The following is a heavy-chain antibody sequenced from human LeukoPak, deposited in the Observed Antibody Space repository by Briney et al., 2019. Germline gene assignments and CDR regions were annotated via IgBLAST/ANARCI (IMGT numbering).Heavy chain of an antibody. CDR3: ARVAGYCSGGSCYRGGWFDP. Sequence: PSETLSLPCAVYGGPFSGYHWSWIRQPPGKGLEWIGEFNHSGSTNYNPSLKSRVTISVDASKNQCSLKLSSVTAADTAVYYCARVAGYCSGGSCYRGGWFDPWGQGTLVTVSS. CDR2: FNHSGST. V-gene: IGHV4-34*01. J-gene: IGHJ5*02. CDR1: GGPFSGYH. D-gene: IGHD2-15*01.